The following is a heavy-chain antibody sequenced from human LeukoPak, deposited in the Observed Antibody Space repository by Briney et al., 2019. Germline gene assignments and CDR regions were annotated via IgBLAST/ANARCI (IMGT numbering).Heavy chain of an antibody. Sequence: ASVKVSCKASGYTFTGYYMYRVRQAPGQGLEWMGRINPNSGDTIYAQKFQGRVTMTRDTSISTAYMELSRLRSDDTAVYYCARDPSGVVVIPAANFDYWGQGTLVTVSS. J-gene: IGHJ4*02. CDR2: INPNSGDT. D-gene: IGHD2-2*01. CDR3: ARDPSGVVVIPAANFDY. V-gene: IGHV1-2*06. CDR1: GYTFTGYY.